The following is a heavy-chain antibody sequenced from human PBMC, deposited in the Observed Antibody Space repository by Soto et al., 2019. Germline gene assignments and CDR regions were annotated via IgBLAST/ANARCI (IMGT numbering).Heavy chain of an antibody. V-gene: IGHV2-5*02. D-gene: IGHD3-22*01. CDR1: GFSLTTTGLG. J-gene: IGHJ4*02. Sequence: SGPTLVNPTQTLTLTCTFSGFSLTTTGLGVGWIRQPPGKAPELLALIYWDDDKRYSQSLKSRLTVTKDTSKNQVVLTMTNMETVDQATYYGAHSTSYYDSSGLAFDYWSQGTLVNVS. CDR3: AHSTSYYDSSGLAFDY. CDR2: IYWDDDK.